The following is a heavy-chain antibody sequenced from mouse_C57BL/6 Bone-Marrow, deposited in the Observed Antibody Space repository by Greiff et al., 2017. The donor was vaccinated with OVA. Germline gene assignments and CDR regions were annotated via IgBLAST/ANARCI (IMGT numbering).Heavy chain of an antibody. CDR1: GYSFTGYY. J-gene: IGHJ2*01. CDR2: INPSTGGT. D-gene: IGHD3-2*02. Sequence: VQLQQSGPELVKPGASVKISCKASGYSFTGYYMNWVKRSPEKSLEWIGEINPSTGGTTYNQKFKAKATLTVDKSSSTAYMQIKSLTSEDSAVYYGARSERGTAQALLDYWGQGTTLTVSS. CDR3: ARSERGTAQALLDY. V-gene: IGHV1-42*01.